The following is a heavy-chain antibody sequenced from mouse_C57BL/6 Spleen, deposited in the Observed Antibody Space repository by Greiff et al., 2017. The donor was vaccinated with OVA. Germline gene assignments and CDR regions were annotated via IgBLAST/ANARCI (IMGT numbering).Heavy chain of an antibody. CDR3: ARVAGAMDY. J-gene: IGHJ4*01. V-gene: IGHV1-64*01. CDR2: IHPNSGST. CDR1: GYTFTIYW. Sequence: QVQLHHSGAELVKPGASVKLSFNASGYTFTIYWMHWVKQRPGQGLEWIGMIHPNSGSTNYNEKFKSKATLTVDKSSSTAYMQLSSLTSEDSAVYYCARVAGAMDYWGQGTSVTVSS.